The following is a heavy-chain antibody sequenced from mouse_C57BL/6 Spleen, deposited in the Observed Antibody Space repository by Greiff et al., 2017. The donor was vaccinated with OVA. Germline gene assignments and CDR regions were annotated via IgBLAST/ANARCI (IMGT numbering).Heavy chain of an antibody. J-gene: IGHJ3*01. D-gene: IGHD2-3*01. CDR3: ARDDGYYEGGFAY. Sequence: VQLQQSGPELVKPGASVKMSCKASGYTFTDYNMHWVKQSHGKSLEWIGYINPNNGGTSYNQKFKGKATLIVSNSSRTAYKELRSMTAEDSAVDYCARDDGYYEGGFAYWGQGTLVTVSA. CDR2: INPNNGGT. V-gene: IGHV1-22*01. CDR1: GYTFTDYN.